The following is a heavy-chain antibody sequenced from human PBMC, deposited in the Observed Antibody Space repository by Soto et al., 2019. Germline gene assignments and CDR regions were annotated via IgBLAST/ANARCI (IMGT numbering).Heavy chain of an antibody. V-gene: IGHV1-2*02. CDR3: ARDRSIVVVPDAMGY. D-gene: IGHD2-2*01. Sequence: ASVKVSCKASGYTFTGYYMHWVRQAPGQGLEWMGWINPNSGGTNYAQKFQGRVTTTRDTSISTAYMELSRLRSDDTAVYYCARDRSIVVVPDAMGYWGQGTLVTVSS. CDR2: INPNSGGT. J-gene: IGHJ4*02. CDR1: GYTFTGYY.